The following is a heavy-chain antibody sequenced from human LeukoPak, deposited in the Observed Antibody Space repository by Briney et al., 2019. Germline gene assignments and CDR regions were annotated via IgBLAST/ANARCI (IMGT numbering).Heavy chain of an antibody. J-gene: IGHJ4*02. CDR2: ITSSSTSI. V-gene: IGHV3-21*01. Sequence: PGGSLRLSCAASGFTFSSYTMSWVRQAPGKGLEWVSSITSSSTSIYYADSVKGRFTISRDNAKNSLYLQMNSLRAEDTAVYYCARDLGFDYWGQGTQVTVSS. CDR1: GFTFSSYT. CDR3: ARDLGFDY.